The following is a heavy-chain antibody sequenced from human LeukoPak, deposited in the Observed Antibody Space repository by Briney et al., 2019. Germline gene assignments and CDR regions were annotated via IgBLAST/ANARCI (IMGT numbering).Heavy chain of an antibody. J-gene: IGHJ4*02. Sequence: SETLSLTCTVSGSSTSNYYWGWIRQAPGKGLEWIGSIYYSGSTYYNPSLKSRVTIPVDTSKNQFSLKLSSVTAADTAVCYCARQVRDSSPGLYFDYWGQGTLVTVSS. CDR3: ARQVRDSSPGLYFDY. CDR1: GSSTSNYY. V-gene: IGHV4-39*01. D-gene: IGHD3-22*01. CDR2: IYYSGST.